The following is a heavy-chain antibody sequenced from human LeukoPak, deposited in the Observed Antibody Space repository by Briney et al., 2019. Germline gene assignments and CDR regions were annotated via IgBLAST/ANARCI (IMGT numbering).Heavy chain of an antibody. D-gene: IGHD3-16*01. J-gene: IGHJ6*02. CDR1: GFTFSTYS. CDR3: ARGGGLDV. CDR2: IRHDSSDI. V-gene: IGHV3-48*01. Sequence: GGSLRLSCAASGFTFSTYSMNWVRQAPGKGLEWISFIRHDSSDIYYADSVKGRFTISRDNAKNSLYLQMSNLRAEDTAVYFCARGGGLDVWSQGATVTVSS.